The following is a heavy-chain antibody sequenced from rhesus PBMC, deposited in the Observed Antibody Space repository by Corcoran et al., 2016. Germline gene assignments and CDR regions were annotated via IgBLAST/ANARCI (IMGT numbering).Heavy chain of an antibody. D-gene: IGHD2-21*01. CDR2: TYGSGSST. J-gene: IGHJ4*01. V-gene: IGHV4-169*02. Sequence: QLQLQESGPGLVKPSETLSVTCAVSGGSISSSYWSWIRQAPGKGRGWIGYTYGSGSSTNYNPSLKSRVTLSVDTSKNQLSLKLSSVTTADTAVYYCARDPSSYCTGSGCYGGYFDYWGQGVLVTVSS. CDR1: GGSISSSY. CDR3: ARDPSSYCTGSGCYGGYFDY.